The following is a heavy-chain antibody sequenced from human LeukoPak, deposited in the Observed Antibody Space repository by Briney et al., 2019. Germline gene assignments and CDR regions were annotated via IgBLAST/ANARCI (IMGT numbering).Heavy chain of an antibody. Sequence: GGSLRLSCAASGFTFSDHIMNWVRQLPGKRQEWVAYVSGSGSTVYYADSVKGRFTISRDNGKSSLYLQMNSLRVEDTALYYCVRQFASWGQGTLVTVSS. CDR2: VSGSGSTV. J-gene: IGHJ4*02. V-gene: IGHV3-48*01. CDR1: GFTFSDHI. CDR3: VRQFAS.